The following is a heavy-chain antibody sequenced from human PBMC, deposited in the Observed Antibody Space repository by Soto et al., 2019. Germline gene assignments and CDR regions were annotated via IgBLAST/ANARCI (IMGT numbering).Heavy chain of an antibody. D-gene: IGHD1-1*01. V-gene: IGHV4-30-4*01. Sequence: QVQLQESGPGLVKPSQTLSLTCTVSGASVSSGDYYWSCIRQPPGKGLEWIGYIYSSGGSYYNPSIKGRLTISIDTSKNQSSLKLNSVTVADTAIYYCVGTGTTDDYWGRGTLVTVSS. J-gene: IGHJ4*02. CDR1: GASVSSGDYY. CDR3: VGTGTTDDY. CDR2: IYSSGGS.